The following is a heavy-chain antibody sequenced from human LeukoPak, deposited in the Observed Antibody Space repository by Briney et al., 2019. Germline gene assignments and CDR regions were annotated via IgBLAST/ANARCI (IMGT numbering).Heavy chain of an antibody. CDR1: GFTFSSYA. J-gene: IGHJ1*01. D-gene: IGHD1-26*01. Sequence: GGSLRLSCAASGFTFSSYAMSWVRQAPGKGLEWVSAISGSGGSTYYADSVKGRFTVSRDNSKNTLFLQVNSLRAEDTAIYYCAKLAGASDVWGQGTLVTVSS. V-gene: IGHV3-23*01. CDR3: AKLAGASDV. CDR2: ISGSGGST.